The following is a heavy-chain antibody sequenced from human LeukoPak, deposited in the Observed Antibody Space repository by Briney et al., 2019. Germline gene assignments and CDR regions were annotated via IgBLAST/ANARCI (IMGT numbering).Heavy chain of an antibody. Sequence: GGSLRLSCAASGVTFGNNYMNWVRQAPGKGLEWVSLIYSGGSTHYADPVKGRFTISRDNSKNTLYLQMNSLRVDDTAVYYCARDPPAVAANTYGWGQGTLVTVSS. CDR3: ARDPPAVAANTYG. V-gene: IGHV3-66*01. CDR2: IYSGGST. J-gene: IGHJ4*02. CDR1: GVTFGNNY. D-gene: IGHD6-6*01.